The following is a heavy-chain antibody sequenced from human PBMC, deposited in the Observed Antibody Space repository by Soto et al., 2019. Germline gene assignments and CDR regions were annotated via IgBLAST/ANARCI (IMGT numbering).Heavy chain of an antibody. D-gene: IGHD3-16*01. J-gene: IGHJ4*02. CDR1: GFTFSSYW. V-gene: IGHV3-7*01. Sequence: EVQLVESGGGLVQPGGSLRLSCVASGFTFSSYWMSWVRQAPGKGLEWVANIKQDGREKYYVDSVKGRFTISRDNSKNSLYLQMNSLRAEDTAVYYCARVIGLGADYWGQGTLVTVSS. CDR2: IKQDGREK. CDR3: ARVIGLGADY.